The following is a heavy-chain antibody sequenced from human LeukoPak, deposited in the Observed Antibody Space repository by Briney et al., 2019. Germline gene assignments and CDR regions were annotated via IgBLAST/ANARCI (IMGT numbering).Heavy chain of an antibody. V-gene: IGHV1-18*01. CDR2: ISAYNGNT. Sequence: GASVKVSCKASGGTFSSYAISWVRQAPGQGLEWMGWISAYNGNTNYAQKFQGRVTMTRDTSISTAYMELSRLRSDDTAVYYCARSVATIPNWGQGTLVTVSS. CDR1: GGTFSSYA. D-gene: IGHD5-12*01. CDR3: ARSVATIPN. J-gene: IGHJ4*02.